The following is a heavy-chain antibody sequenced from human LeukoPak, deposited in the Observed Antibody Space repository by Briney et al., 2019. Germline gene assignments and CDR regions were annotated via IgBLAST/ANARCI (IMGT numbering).Heavy chain of an antibody. V-gene: IGHV3-21*01. CDR2: ISSSSSYI. D-gene: IGHD2-2*01. CDR3: ARGSTSSREDNWFDP. Sequence: GGSLRLSCAASGYTFSGYWMNWVRQAPGKGLEWVSSISSSSSYIYYADSVKGRFTISRDNAKNSLYLQMNSLRAEDTAVYYCARGSTSSREDNWFDPWGQGTLVTVSS. CDR1: GYTFSGYW. J-gene: IGHJ5*02.